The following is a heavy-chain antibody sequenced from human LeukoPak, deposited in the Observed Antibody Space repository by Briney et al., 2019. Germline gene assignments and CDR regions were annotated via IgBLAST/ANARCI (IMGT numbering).Heavy chain of an antibody. J-gene: IGHJ4*02. V-gene: IGHV4-61*09. CDR3: ARHRGYSGGFDY. CDR2: IYTSGST. D-gene: IGHD5-12*01. Sequence: SQTLSLTCTVSGGSISSGSYYWSWIRQPAGKGLEWIGHIYTSGSTNYNPSLKSRVTISVDTSKNLFFLKLTSVTAADPAVYYCARHRGYSGGFDYWGQGTLVTVSS. CDR1: GGSISSGSYY.